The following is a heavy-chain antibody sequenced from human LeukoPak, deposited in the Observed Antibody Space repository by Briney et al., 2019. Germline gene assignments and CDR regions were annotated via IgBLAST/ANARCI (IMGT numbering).Heavy chain of an antibody. CDR2: ISSNGGST. V-gene: IGHV3-64D*06. CDR1: GFTLSSYW. J-gene: IGHJ4*02. CDR3: VKAYYYDSSGFDMGFDY. Sequence: AGGSLRLSCAASGFTLSSYWMHWVRQAPGKGLEYVSAISSNGGSTYYADSVKGRFTISRDNSKNTLYLQMSSLRAEDTAMYYCVKAYYYDSSGFDMGFDYWGQGTLVTVSS. D-gene: IGHD3-22*01.